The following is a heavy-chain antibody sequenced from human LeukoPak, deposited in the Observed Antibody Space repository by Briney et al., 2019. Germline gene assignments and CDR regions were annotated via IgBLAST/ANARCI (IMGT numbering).Heavy chain of an antibody. CDR2: MYYSGST. CDR3: ARAVDGDGYPNWFDP. J-gene: IGHJ5*02. CDR1: GGSISSYY. D-gene: IGHD5-24*01. Sequence: SETLSLTCTVSGGSISSYYWSWIRQPPGKGLEWVGYMYYSGSTNYNPSLKSRVTISVDTSKNQFSLKLSSVTAADTAVYYCARAVDGDGYPNWFDPWGQGTLVTVSS. V-gene: IGHV4-59*01.